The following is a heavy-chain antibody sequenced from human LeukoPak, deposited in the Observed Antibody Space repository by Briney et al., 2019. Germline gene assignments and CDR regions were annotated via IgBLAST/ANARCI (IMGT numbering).Heavy chain of an antibody. D-gene: IGHD5-18*01. CDR3: AKTDDTAFGY. J-gene: IGHJ4*02. CDR2: IYPEDADI. Sequence: GESLKISCKGSGYTFTNYWIGWVRQMPGKGLEWMGIIYPEDADIRYSPSFRGQVTISAVRSVSTAYLQWSSPKDSGTAMYYCAKTDDTAFGYWGQGTLVTVSS. V-gene: IGHV5-51*01. CDR1: GYTFTNYW.